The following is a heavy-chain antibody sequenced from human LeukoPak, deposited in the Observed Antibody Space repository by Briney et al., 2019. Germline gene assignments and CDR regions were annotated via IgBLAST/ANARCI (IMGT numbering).Heavy chain of an antibody. J-gene: IGHJ4*02. Sequence: SETLSLTCAVYGGSFSGYYWSWIRQPPGKGLEWIGEINHSGSTNYNPSLKSRVTISVDTSKNQFSLKLSSVNAADTAVYYCASKKGSGRPFDYWGQGTLVTVSS. D-gene: IGHD1-26*01. CDR2: INHSGST. CDR1: GGSFSGYY. V-gene: IGHV4-34*01. CDR3: ASKKGSGRPFDY.